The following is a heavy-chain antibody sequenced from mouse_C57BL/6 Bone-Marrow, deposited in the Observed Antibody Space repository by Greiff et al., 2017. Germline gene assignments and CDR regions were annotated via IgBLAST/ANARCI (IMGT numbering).Heavy chain of an antibody. D-gene: IGHD2-3*01. CDR1: GFTFSSYG. CDR2: ISSGGSYT. V-gene: IGHV5-6*01. CDR3: ARHGYYYFDY. Sequence: EVQGVESGGDLVKPGGSLKLSCAASGFTFSSYGMSWVRQTPDKRLEWVATISSGGSYTYSPDSVKGRFTISRDNAKNTLYLQMSSLKSEDTAMYYCARHGYYYFDYWGQGTTLTVSS. J-gene: IGHJ2*01.